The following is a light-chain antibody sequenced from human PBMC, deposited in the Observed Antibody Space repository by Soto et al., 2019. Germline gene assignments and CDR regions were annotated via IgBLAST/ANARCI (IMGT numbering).Light chain of an antibody. Sequence: DIQMTQSPSTLSASVGDRVTITCRASQSISSWLAWYQQKPGKAPKLLIYDASSLESGFPSRFSGSGSGTEFTLTISSRQPDDFATYYCQQYNSSPWTFGQGTNVEIK. V-gene: IGKV1-5*01. CDR3: QQYNSSPWT. CDR2: DAS. J-gene: IGKJ1*01. CDR1: QSISSW.